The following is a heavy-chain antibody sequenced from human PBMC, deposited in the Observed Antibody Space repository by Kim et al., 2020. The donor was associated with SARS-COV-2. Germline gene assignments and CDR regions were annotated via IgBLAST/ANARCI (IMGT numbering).Heavy chain of an antibody. CDR3: ARSDYYDSSGPIMGY. D-gene: IGHD3-22*01. Sequence: GESLKISCKGSGYSFTSYWISWVRQMPGKGLEWMGRIDPSDSYTNYSPSFQGHVTISADKSISTAYLQWSSLKASDTAMYYCARSDYYDSSGPIMGYWGQGTLVTVSS. V-gene: IGHV5-10-1*01. CDR1: GYSFTSYW. CDR2: IDPSDSYT. J-gene: IGHJ4*02.